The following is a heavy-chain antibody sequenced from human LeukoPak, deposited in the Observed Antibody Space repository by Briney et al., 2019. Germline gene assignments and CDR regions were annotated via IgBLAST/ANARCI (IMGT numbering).Heavy chain of an antibody. CDR1: GFSVSRNY. J-gene: IGHJ4*02. CDR3: ARERVSCNGDCLDY. D-gene: IGHD2-21*02. V-gene: IGHV3-66*01. Sequence: GGSLRLSCAASGFSVSRNYMSWVRQAPRKGLEWVSVLYRDGSTYFADSVKGRYTISRDSSKNTLYLQMNSLRAEDTALYYCARERVSCNGDCLDYWGQGALVTVSS. CDR2: LYRDGST.